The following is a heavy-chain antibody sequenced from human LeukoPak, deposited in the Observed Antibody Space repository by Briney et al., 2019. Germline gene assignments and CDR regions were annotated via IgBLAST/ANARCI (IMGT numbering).Heavy chain of an antibody. Sequence: SETLSLTCTVSGGSINNYYWSWIRQPPGKGLEWIGYIYYSGNTNYNPSLKSRVTISVDTSKNQVSLKVSSVTAADAAVYYCARLRTGAFDIWGQGTMVTVSS. CDR3: ARLRTGAFDI. CDR2: IYYSGNT. V-gene: IGHV4-59*08. J-gene: IGHJ3*02. CDR1: GGSINNYY. D-gene: IGHD1-14*01.